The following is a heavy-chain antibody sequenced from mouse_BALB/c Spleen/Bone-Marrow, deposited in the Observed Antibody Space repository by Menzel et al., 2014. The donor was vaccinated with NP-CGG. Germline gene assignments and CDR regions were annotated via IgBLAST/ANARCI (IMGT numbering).Heavy chain of an antibody. D-gene: IGHD3-1*01. CDR1: GYAFTGYN. CDR2: IDPYSGGT. Sequence: EVQLQQSGPELVKPGASVKVSCKASGYAFTGYNMYWVKQRHGTSLEWIGYIDPYSGGTNYNQKFEGKATLTVDKSSTTAYMHLNSLTSEDSAVYYCAREQTRAMDHWGQGTSVTVSS. J-gene: IGHJ4*01. CDR3: AREQTRAMDH. V-gene: IGHV1S135*01.